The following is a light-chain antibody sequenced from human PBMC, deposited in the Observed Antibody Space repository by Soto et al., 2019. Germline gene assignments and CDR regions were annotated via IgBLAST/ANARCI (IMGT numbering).Light chain of an antibody. CDR2: GAS. J-gene: IGKJ1*01. Sequence: VLTQSPDTLSLSVGERATLSCRASQSVSNNYLAWYQQKPGQAPRLLIYGASNRATGIPDRFSGSGSGTEFTLTIRRLEPEDFAVYYCKQYGSSGTCGQGTKVDIK. CDR3: KQYGSSGT. CDR1: QSVSNNY. V-gene: IGKV3-20*01.